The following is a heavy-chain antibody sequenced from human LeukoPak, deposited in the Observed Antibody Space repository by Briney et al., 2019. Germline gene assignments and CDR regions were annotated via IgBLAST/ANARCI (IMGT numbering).Heavy chain of an antibody. V-gene: IGHV1-18*04. CDR2: ISAYNGNT. CDR3: ARDDGYSYGYNFDY. Sequence: GASAKVSCKAFGCTYTSYGISWVRQAPGQGLEWMGWISAYNGNTNYAQKLQGRVTMTTDTSTSTAYMELRSLRSDDTAVYYCARDDGYSYGYNFDYWGQGTLVTVSS. J-gene: IGHJ4*02. D-gene: IGHD5-18*01. CDR1: GCTYTSYG.